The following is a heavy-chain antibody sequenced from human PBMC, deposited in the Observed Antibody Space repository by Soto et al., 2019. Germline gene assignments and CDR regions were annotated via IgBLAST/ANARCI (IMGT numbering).Heavy chain of an antibody. V-gene: IGHV4-59*01. Sequence: SQTLRLTYTVAGGSISSYDCSWIRQPPGKGLEWIGYIYYSGSTNYNPSLKSRVTISVDTSKNQFSLKLSSVTAADTAVYYCARSSPPEYDYYGSGVYYYYGMDVWGQGTTVTVSS. D-gene: IGHD3-10*01. CDR1: GGSISSYD. CDR2: IYYSGST. CDR3: ARSSPPEYDYYGSGVYYYYGMDV. J-gene: IGHJ6*02.